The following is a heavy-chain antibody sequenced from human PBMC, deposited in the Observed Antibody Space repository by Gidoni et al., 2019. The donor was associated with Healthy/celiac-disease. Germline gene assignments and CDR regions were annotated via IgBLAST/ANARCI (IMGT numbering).Heavy chain of an antibody. CDR1: GFPLSTSGGG. V-gene: IGHV2-5*01. D-gene: IGHD3-22*01. CDR3: ANSIGWLHGPYYLDY. CDR2: IYWNDDK. J-gene: IGHJ4*02. Sequence: QITLTESGPTLVNPTQTLTLPCTFSGFPLSTSGGGVGWIRQPPGKALEWLALIYWNDDKRYSPSLKSRLTITKDTAKNQVVLTMTNREPGDTATYYCANSIGWLHGPYYLDYWGQGTLVTVSS.